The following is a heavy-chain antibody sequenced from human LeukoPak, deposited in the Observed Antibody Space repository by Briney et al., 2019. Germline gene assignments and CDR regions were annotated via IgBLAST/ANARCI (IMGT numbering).Heavy chain of an antibody. CDR1: GFTFRSYS. J-gene: IGHJ4*02. CDR2: ISSSSSTI. D-gene: IGHD3-22*01. Sequence: GGSLRLPCAASGFTFRSYSMNWVRQAPGKGLEWVSYISSSSSTIYYADSVKGRFTISRDNAKNSLYLQMNSLRAEDTAVYYCARVSYYYDSSGYYPLDYWGQGTLVTVSS. CDR3: ARVSYYYDSSGYYPLDY. V-gene: IGHV3-48*01.